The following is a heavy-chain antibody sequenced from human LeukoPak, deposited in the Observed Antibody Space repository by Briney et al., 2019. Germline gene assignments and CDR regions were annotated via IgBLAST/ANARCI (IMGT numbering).Heavy chain of an antibody. Sequence: GGSLRLSCVASGFTFNNYTMRWVRQAPGKGLEWVSAISGSGDNTYYADSVKGRFTISRDNSKNTLYLQMNSLRVEDTAVYYCTKPDCPSTSCYALDYWGXXXLVTVSS. CDR2: ISGSGDNT. J-gene: IGHJ4*01. D-gene: IGHD2-2*01. CDR1: GFTFNNYT. CDR3: TKPDCPSTSCYALDY. V-gene: IGHV3-23*01.